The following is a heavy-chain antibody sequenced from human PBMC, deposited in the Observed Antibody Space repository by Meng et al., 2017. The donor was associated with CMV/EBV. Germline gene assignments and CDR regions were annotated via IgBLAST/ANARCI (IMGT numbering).Heavy chain of an antibody. Sequence: TFHSYGISWGRQAPGQGLEWMGWISAYNGNTNYAQKLQGRVTMTTDTSTSTAYMELRSLRSDDTAVYYCARSITISLRSSRGPYYFDYWGQGTLVTVSS. V-gene: IGHV1-18*01. CDR2: ISAYNGNT. J-gene: IGHJ4*02. CDR1: TFHSYG. CDR3: ARSITISLRSSRGPYYFDY. D-gene: IGHD3-3*01.